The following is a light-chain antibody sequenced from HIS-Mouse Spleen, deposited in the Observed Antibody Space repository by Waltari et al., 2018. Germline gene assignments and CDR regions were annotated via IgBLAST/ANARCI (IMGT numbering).Light chain of an antibody. J-gene: IGKJ2*01. V-gene: IGKV1-13*02. Sequence: AIQLTQSPSSLSASVGDRVTITCRASQGISSALAWYQQKPGKAPKLLIYDASSLESGVPSRFSGSGSGTDFTLTISSLQPEDFETYYCQQFNSYLYTFGQGTKLEIK. CDR1: QGISSA. CDR3: QQFNSYLYT. CDR2: DAS.